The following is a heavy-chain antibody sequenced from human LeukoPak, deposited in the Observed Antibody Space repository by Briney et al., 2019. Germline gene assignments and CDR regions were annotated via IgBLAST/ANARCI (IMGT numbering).Heavy chain of an antibody. CDR1: GFTFSSYS. D-gene: IGHD3-10*01. V-gene: IGHV3-48*01. Sequence: GGSLRLSCAASGFTFSSYSMNWVRQAPGKGLEWVSYISSSSSTIYYADSVKGRFTISRDNAKNSLYLQMNSLRAEDTAVYYCARGLWGFGESAFDYWGQGTLVTVSS. J-gene: IGHJ4*02. CDR2: ISSSSSTI. CDR3: ARGLWGFGESAFDY.